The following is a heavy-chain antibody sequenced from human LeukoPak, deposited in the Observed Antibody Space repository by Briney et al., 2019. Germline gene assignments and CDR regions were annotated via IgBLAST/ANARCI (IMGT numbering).Heavy chain of an antibody. J-gene: IGHJ6*03. CDR2: IYYSGST. D-gene: IGHD2-2*01. V-gene: IGHV4-39*07. CDR1: GVSISSSNSY. CDR3: ARGLADQYCSSTSCSMLYYYYYYMDV. Sequence: KSSETLSLTCTVSGVSISSSNSYWGWIRQPPGKGLEWIGSIYYSGSTYYNPSLKSRVTISVDTSKNQFSLKLSSVTAADTAVYYCARGLADQYCSSTSCSMLYYYYYYMDVWGKGTTVTVSS.